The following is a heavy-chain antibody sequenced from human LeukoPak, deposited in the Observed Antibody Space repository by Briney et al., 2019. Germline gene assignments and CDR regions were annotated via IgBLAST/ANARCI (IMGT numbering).Heavy chain of an antibody. CDR1: GGSISSYY. D-gene: IGHD3-9*01. J-gene: IGHJ4*02. Sequence: SETLSLTCTVSGGSISSYYWSWIRQPPGKGLEWIGYIYYSGSTNYNPSLKSRVTISVDTSKNQFSLKLSSVTAADTAVYYCARDFERDYFDYWGQGTLVTVSS. V-gene: IGHV4-59*01. CDR3: ARDFERDYFDY. CDR2: IYYSGST.